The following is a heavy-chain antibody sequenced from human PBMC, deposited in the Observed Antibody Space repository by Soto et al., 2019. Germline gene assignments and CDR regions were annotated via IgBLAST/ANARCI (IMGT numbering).Heavy chain of an antibody. D-gene: IGHD3-10*01. V-gene: IGHV3-7*05. CDR3: ARETSLVRGMPNY. CDR1: GLSFSRYS. CDR2: IKQDGSEK. J-gene: IGHJ4*02. Sequence: WGSLRLSCAAWGLSFSRYSMSWVRQAPGKGLEWVANIKQDGSEKYYVDSVKGRFTISRDNAKNSLYLQMNSLIAEDTAVYYCARETSLVRGMPNYWAQGTLLTISS.